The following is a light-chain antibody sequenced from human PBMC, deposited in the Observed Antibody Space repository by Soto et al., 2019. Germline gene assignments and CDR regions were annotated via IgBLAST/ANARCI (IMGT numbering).Light chain of an antibody. J-gene: IGLJ1*01. CDR1: SSNIGNNY. Sequence: QSVLTQPPSVSAAPGQKVTISCFGSSSNIGNNYVSWYQQLPGTAPKLLIYDNYKRPSGIPDRFSGSKSGTSATLGITGLQTGDEAGYYCGTWDSSLTAAVFGTGTKVTV. CDR2: DNY. V-gene: IGLV1-51*01. CDR3: GTWDSSLTAAV.